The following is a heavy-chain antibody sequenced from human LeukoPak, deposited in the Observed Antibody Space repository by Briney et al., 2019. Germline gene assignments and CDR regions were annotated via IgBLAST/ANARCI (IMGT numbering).Heavy chain of an antibody. D-gene: IGHD1-1*01. V-gene: IGHV1-24*01. CDR3: ATNVQLEPPGGYYFDY. Sequence: GSVKVSCKVFGYTLTELSMHWVRQAPGKGLEWMGGFDPEDGETIYAQKFQGRVTMTEDTSTDTAYMELSSLRPEDTAVYYCATNVQLEPPGGYYFDYWGQGTLVTVSS. J-gene: IGHJ4*02. CDR2: FDPEDGET. CDR1: GYTLTELS.